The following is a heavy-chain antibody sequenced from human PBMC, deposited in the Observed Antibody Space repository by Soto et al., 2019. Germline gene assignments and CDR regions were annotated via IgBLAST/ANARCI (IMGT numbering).Heavy chain of an antibody. D-gene: IGHD3-3*01. CDR1: GYTFTTYA. J-gene: IGHJ5*02. Sequence: QVQLVQSGAEVKKPGASVKVSCKASGYTFTTYAMHWVRQAPGQRLEWMGWINAGNGNTKYSQKFQGRVTITRDTSASTAYMELSSLRSEDTAVYYCARDRGRFLEWLLSGNWFDPWGQGTPVTVSS. CDR3: ARDRGRFLEWLLSGNWFDP. V-gene: IGHV1-3*01. CDR2: INAGNGNT.